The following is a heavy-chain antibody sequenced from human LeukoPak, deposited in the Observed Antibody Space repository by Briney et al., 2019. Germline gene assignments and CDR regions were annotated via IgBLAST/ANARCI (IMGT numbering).Heavy chain of an antibody. Sequence: SETLSLTCTVSGGSISSSSYYWGWIRQPPGKGLEWIGSIYYSGSTYYSPSLKSRVTISVDTSKNQFSLKLSSVTAADTAVYYCAREFEYSSSSDWFDPWGQGTLVTVSS. CDR2: IYYSGST. CDR1: GGSISSSSYY. J-gene: IGHJ5*02. CDR3: AREFEYSSSSDWFDP. V-gene: IGHV4-39*02. D-gene: IGHD6-6*01.